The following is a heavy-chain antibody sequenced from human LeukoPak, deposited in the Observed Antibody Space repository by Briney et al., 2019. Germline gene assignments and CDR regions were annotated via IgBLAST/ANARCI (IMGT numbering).Heavy chain of an antibody. Sequence: PGGSLRLSCAASGFTFSDYYMSWVRQAPGKGLEWVSFISSSSITIYYADSVKGRFTISRDNAEKSLYLQMNSLRAEDTAVYYCARDRGGSYSAIDYWGQGTLVTVSS. J-gene: IGHJ4*02. CDR3: ARDRGGSYSAIDY. V-gene: IGHV3-11*04. D-gene: IGHD2-15*01. CDR2: ISSSSITI. CDR1: GFTFSDYY.